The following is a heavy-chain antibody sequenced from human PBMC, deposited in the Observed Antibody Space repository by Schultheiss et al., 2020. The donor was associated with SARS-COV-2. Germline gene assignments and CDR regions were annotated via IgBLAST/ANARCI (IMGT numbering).Heavy chain of an antibody. V-gene: IGHV4-39*07. CDR1: GGSVSSSGYS. D-gene: IGHD2-2*01. Sequence: GTLKISCTVAGGSVSSSGYSWGWSRQTAGKGMEWIGCVNSSGSTSYNPSLKSRVTISVDTSKNQFSLKLSSLTAADTAVYYCAREAAPAAGGCFDPWGQGTLVTVSS. CDR2: VNSSGST. J-gene: IGHJ5*02. CDR3: AREAAPAAGGCFDP.